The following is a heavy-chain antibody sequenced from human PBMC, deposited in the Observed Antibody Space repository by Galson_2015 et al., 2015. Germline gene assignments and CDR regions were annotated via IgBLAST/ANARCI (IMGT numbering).Heavy chain of an antibody. CDR3: TRHLGIGSGSPEF. J-gene: IGHJ4*02. D-gene: IGHD7-27*01. CDR2: RSTFI. V-gene: IGHV3-21*01. Sequence: RSTFIFYSDSVKGRFTISRDNAKNSLSLQMNSLRGDDTAVYYCTRHLGIGSGSPEFWGQGTLVAVSS.